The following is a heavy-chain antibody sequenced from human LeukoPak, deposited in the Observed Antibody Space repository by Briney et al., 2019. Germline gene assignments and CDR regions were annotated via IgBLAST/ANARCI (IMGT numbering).Heavy chain of an antibody. CDR1: GDSTSNFY. Sequence: PSETLSLTCTVSGDSTSNFYWNWIRQSPGKGLEWIGNIHYSGSSVYNPSLKSRVTISVDTSKNQFSLKLSSVTAADTAVYYCAGYPAGYYYYGMDVWGQGTTVTVSS. V-gene: IGHV4-59*01. J-gene: IGHJ6*02. CDR3: AGYPAGYYYYGMDV. CDR2: IHYSGSS.